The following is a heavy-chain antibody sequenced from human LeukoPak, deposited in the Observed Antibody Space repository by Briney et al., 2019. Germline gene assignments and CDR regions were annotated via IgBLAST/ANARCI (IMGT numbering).Heavy chain of an antibody. CDR3: AKEPTDSGGYAFDI. Sequence: ATVKISCKASGYTFTDYYMHWVQQAPGKGLEWMRRVDPEDGETIYAEKFQGRVTITADTSTDTAYMELSSPRSEDTAVYYCAKEPTDSGGYAFDIWGQGTMVTVSS. CDR2: VDPEDGET. V-gene: IGHV1-69-2*01. D-gene: IGHD5-12*01. CDR1: GYTFTDYY. J-gene: IGHJ3*02.